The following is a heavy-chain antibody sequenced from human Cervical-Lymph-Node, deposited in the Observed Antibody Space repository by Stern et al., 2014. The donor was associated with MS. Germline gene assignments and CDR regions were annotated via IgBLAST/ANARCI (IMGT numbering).Heavy chain of an antibody. CDR1: GYTFTNNW. Sequence: EVQLVESGAEVKKPGESLKISCKGSGYTFTNNWIAWVRQMPGKGLQWMGIIYPDASDIRYGPSLQGQVTISADKSISTASLQWSSLKAADSAVYYCAKHPPRRKWDDPNYGMDVWGQGTTVTVSS. CDR3: AKHPPRRKWDDPNYGMDV. V-gene: IGHV5-51*01. CDR2: IYPDASDI. J-gene: IGHJ6*02. D-gene: IGHD1-1*01.